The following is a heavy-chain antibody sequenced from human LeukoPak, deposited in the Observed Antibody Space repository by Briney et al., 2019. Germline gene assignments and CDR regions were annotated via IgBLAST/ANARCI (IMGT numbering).Heavy chain of an antibody. Sequence: GGSLRLSCAASGFTISSNWMHWVRDAPGKGVLWVSRINSDGSDIIYADSVKGRFTIYRDNAKNTLYLQMRSLRVDDTAVYYCAKEEICANGVWSSCMDVWGKGTTVTVSS. J-gene: IGHJ6*03. CDR3: AKEEICANGVWSSCMDV. CDR1: GFTISSNW. D-gene: IGHD2-8*01. V-gene: IGHV3-74*01. CDR2: INSDGSDI.